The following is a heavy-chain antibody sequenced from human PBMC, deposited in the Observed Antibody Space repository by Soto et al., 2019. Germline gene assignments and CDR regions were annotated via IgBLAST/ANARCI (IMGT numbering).Heavy chain of an antibody. J-gene: IGHJ4*02. V-gene: IGHV3-30*18. Sequence: QVQLVESGGGVVQPGRSLRLSCAASGFTFNSYGIHWVRQAPGKGLEWVAVISHDGSKTNYADSVKGRGTISRDNSKDTLYLQMNSLRAEDTAVYYWAKDACYYSCSGYYGFDSWGQGALVAVSS. CDR1: GFTFNSYG. CDR3: AKDACYYSCSGYYGFDS. D-gene: IGHD3-22*01. CDR2: ISHDGSKT.